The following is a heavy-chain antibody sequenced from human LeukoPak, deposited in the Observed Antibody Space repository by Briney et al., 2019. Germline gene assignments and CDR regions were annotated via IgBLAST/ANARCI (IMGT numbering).Heavy chain of an antibody. J-gene: IGHJ4*02. CDR2: ISSSSSYI. Sequence: GGSLRLSCAASGFTFSSYSMNWVRQAPGKGLEWVSSISSSSSYIYYADSVKGRFTISRDNAKNSLYLQMNSLRAEDTAVYYCAREGGYYYDSSGYYCDYWGQGTLVTISS. CDR3: AREGGYYYDSSGYYCDY. V-gene: IGHV3-21*01. CDR1: GFTFSSYS. D-gene: IGHD3-22*01.